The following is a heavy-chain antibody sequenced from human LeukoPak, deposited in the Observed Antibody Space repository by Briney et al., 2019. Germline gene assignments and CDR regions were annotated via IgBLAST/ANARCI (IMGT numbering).Heavy chain of an antibody. V-gene: IGHV4-38-2*02. J-gene: IGHJ4*02. Sequence: SQSLSPTCPDSCYFISSAYYWSCIRQPPGKGLEWIGSILHSESTYYNPSLTNRASPSVDTSKNKSSLKLSSVSAADTAVYYCARDCSSTSCLPVVYWGQGTLVTVSS. CDR3: ARDCSSTSCLPVVY. CDR1: CYFISSAYY. CDR2: ILHSEST. D-gene: IGHD2-2*01.